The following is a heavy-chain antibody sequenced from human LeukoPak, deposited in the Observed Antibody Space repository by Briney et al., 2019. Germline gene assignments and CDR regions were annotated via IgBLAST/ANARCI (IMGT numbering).Heavy chain of an antibody. CDR3: ARGSRYCGGDCYSPWRGQGS. D-gene: IGHD2-21*02. CDR2: IYHSGST. V-gene: IGHV4-4*02. Sequence: SETLSLTCAVSGGSISSSNWWSLVRQPPGKGLEWIGEIYHSGSTNYNPSLKSRVTISVDKSKNQFSLKLSSVTAADTAVYYCARGSRYCGGDCYSPWRGQGSWGQGTLVTVSS. CDR1: GGSISSSNW. J-gene: IGHJ5*02.